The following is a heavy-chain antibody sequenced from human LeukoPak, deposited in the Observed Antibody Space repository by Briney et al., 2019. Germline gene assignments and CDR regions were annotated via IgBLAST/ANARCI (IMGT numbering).Heavy chain of an antibody. J-gene: IGHJ4*02. CDR3: AKDARRTDGWYYFDY. CDR2: MRDRCSLT. D-gene: IGHD6-19*01. CDR1: GFAFSSQA. V-gene: IGHV3-23*01. Sequence: SGGSLRLSCAASGFAFSSQAMGWAPHAPGEGLEWVSDMRDRCSLTKYAYSGKGQFPISRDNSKQTLFLQLNSLRAEDTAIYYCAKDARRTDGWYYFDYWGQGALVTVSS.